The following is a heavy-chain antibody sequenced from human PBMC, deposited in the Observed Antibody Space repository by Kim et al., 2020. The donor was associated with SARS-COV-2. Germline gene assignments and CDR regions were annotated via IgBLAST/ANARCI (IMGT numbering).Heavy chain of an antibody. CDR1: GFTFSSNG. D-gene: IGHD2-2*01. CDR2: ISSGSSTI. CDR3: ARDLEYCSSTSCYRI. J-gene: IGHJ3*02. Sequence: GGSLRLSCAASGFTFSSNGMNWVRQAPGKGLEWVSYISSGSSTIYNADSVKGRFTISRDNAKNSLYLQMNSLRDEDTAVYYCARDLEYCSSTSCYRIWGQGTMVTVSS. V-gene: IGHV3-48*02.